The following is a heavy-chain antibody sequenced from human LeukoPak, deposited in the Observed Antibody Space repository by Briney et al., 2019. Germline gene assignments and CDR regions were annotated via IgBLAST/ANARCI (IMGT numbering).Heavy chain of an antibody. V-gene: IGHV4-59*01. CDR3: ARGGGYDFGGDAFDI. Sequence: SETLSLTCTVSGGSISSYYWSWIRQPPGKGLEWIGYIYYSGSTNYNPSLKSRVTISVDTSKNQFSLKLSSVTAADTAVYYCARGGGYDFGGDAFDIWGQGTMVTVSS. CDR1: GGSISSYY. J-gene: IGHJ3*02. CDR2: IYYSGST. D-gene: IGHD5-12*01.